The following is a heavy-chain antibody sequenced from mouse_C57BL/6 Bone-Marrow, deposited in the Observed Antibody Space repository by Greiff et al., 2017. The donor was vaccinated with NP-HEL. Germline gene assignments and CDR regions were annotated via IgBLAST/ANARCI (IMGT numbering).Heavy chain of an antibody. CDR1: GFSLTSYG. V-gene: IGHV2-2*01. J-gene: IGHJ3*01. CDR2: IWSGGST. D-gene: IGHD2-4*01. Sequence: VKLVESGPGLVQPSQSLSITCTVSGFSLTSYGVHWVRQSPGKGLEWLGVIWSGGSTDYNAAFISRLSISKDNSKSQVFFKMNSLQADDTAIYYCARKDYDYDVWFAYWGQGTLVTVSA. CDR3: ARKDYDYDVWFAY.